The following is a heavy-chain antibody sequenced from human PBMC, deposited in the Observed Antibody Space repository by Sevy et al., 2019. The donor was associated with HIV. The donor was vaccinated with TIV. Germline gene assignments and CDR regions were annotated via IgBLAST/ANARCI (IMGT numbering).Heavy chain of an antibody. Sequence: GGSLGLSCAATGFTFSSYAMHWVRQAPGKGLEWVAVISYDGSNKYYPDSVKGRFTISRDNSKNTLYLQMNSLRPEDTAVYYCARGSIRYYDILTGGFDPWGQGTLVTVSS. D-gene: IGHD3-9*01. CDR2: ISYDGSNK. J-gene: IGHJ5*02. V-gene: IGHV3-30-3*01. CDR1: GFTFSSYA. CDR3: ARGSIRYYDILTGGFDP.